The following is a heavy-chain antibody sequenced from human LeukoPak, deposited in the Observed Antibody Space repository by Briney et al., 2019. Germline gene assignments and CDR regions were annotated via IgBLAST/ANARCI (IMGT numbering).Heavy chain of an antibody. CDR1: GYSISSGYY. CDR3: ASSYYGSGSLTHYYYYYYYMDV. D-gene: IGHD3-10*01. Sequence: PSETLSLTCTVSGYSISSGYYWGWIRQPPGKGLEWIGSIYHSGSTYYNPSLKSRVTISVDTSRNQFSLKLSSVTAADTAVYYCASSYYGSGSLTHYYYYYYYMDVWGKGTTVTVSS. V-gene: IGHV4-38-2*02. CDR2: IYHSGST. J-gene: IGHJ6*03.